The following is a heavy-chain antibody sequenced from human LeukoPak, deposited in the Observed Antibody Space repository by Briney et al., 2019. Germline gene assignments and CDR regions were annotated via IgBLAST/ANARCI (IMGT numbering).Heavy chain of an antibody. CDR1: GGSFSGYY. J-gene: IGHJ4*02. CDR2: IKHSGST. CDR3: ARGPYLLYSSSWEFDY. Sequence: SETLSLTCAVYGGSFSGYYWSWIRQPPGKGLEWIGEIKHSGSTNYNPSLKSRVTISVDTSKNQFSLKLSSVTAADTAVYYCARGPYLLYSSSWEFDYWGQGTLVTVSS. D-gene: IGHD6-13*01. V-gene: IGHV4-34*01.